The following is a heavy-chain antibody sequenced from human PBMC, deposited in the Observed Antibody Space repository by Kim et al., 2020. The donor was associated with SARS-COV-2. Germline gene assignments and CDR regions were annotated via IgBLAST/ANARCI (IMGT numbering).Heavy chain of an antibody. D-gene: IGHD2-15*01. Sequence: GGSLRLSCAVSGFTFGSYGMSWVRQAPGKGLEWVSCIIASGGSTSYADAVKGRFTISRDNSKNTVYLQMSRLRVEDTAVYYCVTFSVASDWGHGTLVVVS. CDR3: VTFSVASD. J-gene: IGHJ4*01. V-gene: IGHV3-23*01. CDR1: GFTFGSYG. CDR2: IIASGGST.